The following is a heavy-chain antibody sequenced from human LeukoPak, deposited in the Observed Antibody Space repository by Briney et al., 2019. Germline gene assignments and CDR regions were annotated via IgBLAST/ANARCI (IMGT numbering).Heavy chain of an antibody. V-gene: IGHV4-34*01. J-gene: IGHJ4*02. CDR3: ARGSVAVGEYYFDY. CDR2: INHSGST. Sequence: SETLSLTCAVYGGSFSGYYWSWIRQPPGKGLEWIGEINHSGSTYYNPSLKSRVTISVDTSKNQFSLKLSSVTAADTAVYYCARGSVAVGEYYFDYWGQGTLVTVSS. D-gene: IGHD6-19*01. CDR1: GGSFSGYY.